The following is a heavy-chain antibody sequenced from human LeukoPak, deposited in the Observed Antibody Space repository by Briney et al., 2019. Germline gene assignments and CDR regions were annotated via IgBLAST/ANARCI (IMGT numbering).Heavy chain of an antibody. J-gene: IGHJ4*02. CDR1: GFTFSSYW. CDR2: INGDGSTK. V-gene: IGHV3-74*01. D-gene: IGHD6-13*01. CDR3: ARETAGGNAH. Sequence: GGSLRLSCAASGFTFSSYWMPWVRQAPGKGLVWVSRINGDGSTKSCADSVRGRFTISRDNAANTLYLQMNSLRAEDSAVYHCARETAGGNAHWGQGTLVTVSS.